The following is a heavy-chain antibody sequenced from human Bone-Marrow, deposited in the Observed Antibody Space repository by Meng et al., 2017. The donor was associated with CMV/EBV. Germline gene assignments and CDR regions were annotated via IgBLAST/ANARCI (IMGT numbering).Heavy chain of an antibody. V-gene: IGHV4-34*01. J-gene: IGHJ4*02. CDR1: GGSFSGYY. CDR3: ARRSRYGSGWYVDY. D-gene: IGHD6-19*01. Sequence: SETLSLTCAVYGGSFSGYYWSWIRQPPGKGLEWIAEINNSGNTNYNPSLKSRVTISVDTSKNQFSLKVRSVTAADTAVYYCARRSRYGSGWYVDYWGQGTLVTVSS. CDR2: INNSGNT.